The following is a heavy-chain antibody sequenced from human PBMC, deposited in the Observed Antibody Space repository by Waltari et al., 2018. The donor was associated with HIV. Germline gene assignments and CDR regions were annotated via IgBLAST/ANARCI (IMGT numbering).Heavy chain of an antibody. CDR3: ARESEGYYASGTGNWFDP. CDR1: GFTFSSYW. V-gene: IGHV3-74*01. Sequence: EVQLVESGGGLVQPGGSLRLSCAASGFTFSSYWMQWVRQAPGKGLVWVSRITSDGSSTSYADSVKGRFTISRDNAKNTLYLQMNSLRAEDTAVYYCARESEGYYASGTGNWFDPWGQGTLVTVSS. D-gene: IGHD3-10*01. J-gene: IGHJ5*02. CDR2: ITSDGSST.